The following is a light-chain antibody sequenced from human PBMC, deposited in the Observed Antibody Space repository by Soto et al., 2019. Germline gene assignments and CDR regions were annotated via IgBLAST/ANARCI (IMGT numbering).Light chain of an antibody. CDR2: GAS. CDR3: QQYGSSPYT. V-gene: IGKV3-20*01. CDR1: QSVSNSY. J-gene: IGKJ2*01. Sequence: EIVLTQSPGTLSLSPGERATLSCRASQSVSNSYLAWYQQRPGQAPRLLIYGASSRATGIPDRFSGSGSGTGFTLTISRLEPEDFAVYYCQQYGSSPYTFGRGTNLEIK.